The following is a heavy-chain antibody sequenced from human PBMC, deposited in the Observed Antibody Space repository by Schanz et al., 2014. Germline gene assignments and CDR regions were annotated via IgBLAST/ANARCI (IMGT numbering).Heavy chain of an antibody. D-gene: IGHD3-16*01. CDR1: RFTFNAYD. CDR3: AKALKPYIASRNGLDV. V-gene: IGHV3-30*02. J-gene: IGHJ6*02. CDR2: IRYDASNE. Sequence: QVHLVESGGCVVRPGGSLRLSCAASRFTFNAYDMYWIRQAPGKGLEWVAFIRYDASNEYYADSVKGRFTISRDNSKNTLYLQMNSLRPDDTAVYYCAKALKPYIASRNGLDVWGHGTTVTVSS.